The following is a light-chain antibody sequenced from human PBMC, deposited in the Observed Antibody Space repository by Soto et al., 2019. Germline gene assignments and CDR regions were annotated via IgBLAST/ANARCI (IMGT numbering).Light chain of an antibody. V-gene: IGKV1-39*01. CDR1: QTVKTY. CDR2: ASS. Sequence: DVQMTQSPSSLSASVGDSATITCRSSQTVKTYLNWYQHKPGKAPQLLIYASSPMQAGVASRFSGSGSGTYFSLTISSRQPEDVATYYCQQTSTTPGTFGQGTKVEIK. J-gene: IGKJ1*01. CDR3: QQTSTTPGT.